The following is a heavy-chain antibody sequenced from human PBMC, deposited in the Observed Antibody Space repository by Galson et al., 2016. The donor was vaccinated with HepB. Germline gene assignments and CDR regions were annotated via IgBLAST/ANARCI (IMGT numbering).Heavy chain of an antibody. CDR3: TLYYYDTSGYYFFDN. J-gene: IGHJ4*02. Sequence: SVKVSCKVSGYTRTELSMHWVRQAPGKGLGWIGGFDPEDGETFYAQEFQGRVLMTEDSSTGTAYMELGSLRSEDTAVYYCTLYYYDTSGYYFFDNWGQGTLVTVSS. D-gene: IGHD3-22*01. CDR1: GYTRTELS. V-gene: IGHV1-24*01. CDR2: FDPEDGET.